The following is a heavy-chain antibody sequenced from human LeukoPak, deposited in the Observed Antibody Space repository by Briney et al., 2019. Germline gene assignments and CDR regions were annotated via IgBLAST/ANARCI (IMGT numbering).Heavy chain of an antibody. V-gene: IGHV4-4*07. CDR2: IYTSGST. CDR1: GGSISSYY. D-gene: IGHD3-9*01. J-gene: IGHJ4*02. CDR3: AREHSLRYFDWLLPEYYFDY. Sequence: SETLSLTCTVSGGSISSYYWSWIRQPAGKGLEWIGRIYTSGSTNYNPSLKSRVTMSVDTSKNQFSLKLSSVTAADTAVYYCAREHSLRYFDWLLPEYYFDYWGQGTLDTVSS.